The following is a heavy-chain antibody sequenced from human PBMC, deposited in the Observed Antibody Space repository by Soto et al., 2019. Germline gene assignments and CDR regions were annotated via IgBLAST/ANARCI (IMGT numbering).Heavy chain of an antibody. Sequence: SVKVSCKASGGAFSSYTISWVRQAPGQGLEWMGRIIPILGIANYAQKFQGRVTITADKSTSTAYMELSSLRSEDTAVYYCARDLSEFFVVENWFDPWGQGTLVTVSS. CDR1: GGAFSSYT. J-gene: IGHJ5*02. D-gene: IGHD2-21*01. CDR3: ARDLSEFFVVENWFDP. V-gene: IGHV1-69*04. CDR2: IIPILGIA.